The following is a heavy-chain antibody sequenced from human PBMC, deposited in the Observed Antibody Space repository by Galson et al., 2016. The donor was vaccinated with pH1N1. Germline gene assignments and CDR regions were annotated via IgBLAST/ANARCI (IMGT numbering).Heavy chain of an antibody. J-gene: IGHJ4*02. CDR1: GFTFSNNA. CDR2: IVTSGNT. Sequence: SLRLSCAASGFTFSNNAMTWVRRAPGKGLEWVSSIVTSGNTYYADSVKGRFIISRDNSKNTLYLQMNGLRAEDAALYYCMKGTTSGDYWGQGTLVTVSS. V-gene: IGHV3-23*01. CDR3: MKGTTSGDY. D-gene: IGHD1-26*01.